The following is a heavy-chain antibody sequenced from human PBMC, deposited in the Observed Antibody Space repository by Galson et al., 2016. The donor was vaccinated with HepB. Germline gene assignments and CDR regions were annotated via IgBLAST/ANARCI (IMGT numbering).Heavy chain of an antibody. J-gene: IGHJ6*02. Sequence: SLSLSCAASGFTFDEYTMHWVRQAPGKGLEWVPGISRNSGSIGYADSVKGRFTMSRDNAKNSLYLQMNSLRAEDTALYYCAKGLRFSYSYGMDVWGQGTTVTVSS. CDR1: GFTFDEYT. V-gene: IGHV3-9*01. CDR3: AKGLRFSYSYGMDV. CDR2: ISRNSGSI. D-gene: IGHD5-12*01.